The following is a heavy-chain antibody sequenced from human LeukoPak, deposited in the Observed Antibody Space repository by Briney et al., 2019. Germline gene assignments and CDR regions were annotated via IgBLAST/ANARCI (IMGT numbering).Heavy chain of an antibody. CDR1: GFTVSSNY. CDR3: ARGLVGASGDAFDI. V-gene: IGHV3-53*01. CDR2: IHSAGDT. Sequence: GGSLRLSCAASGFTVSSNYMSGVRQAPGKGREWGSVIHSAGDTYYADSVKGRFIISRDNSKNTLFLQMNSLGAEDTAVYYCARGLVGASGDAFDIWGQGTMVTVSS. J-gene: IGHJ3*02. D-gene: IGHD1-26*01.